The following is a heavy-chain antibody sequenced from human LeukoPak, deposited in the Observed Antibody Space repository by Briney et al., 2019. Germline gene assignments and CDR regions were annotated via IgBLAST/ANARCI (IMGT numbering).Heavy chain of an antibody. CDR3: AKVLRAVGLHFDY. Sequence: GGSLRLSCAASGFTFSGYGMHWVRQAPGKGLEWVAVIWYDGSNKYYADSVKGRFTISRDNSKNTLYLQMNSRRAEETAVYYGAKVLRAVGLHFDYWGQGTLVPVPP. D-gene: IGHD6-19*01. CDR1: GFTFSGYG. J-gene: IGHJ4*02. V-gene: IGHV3-33*06. CDR2: IWYDGSNK.